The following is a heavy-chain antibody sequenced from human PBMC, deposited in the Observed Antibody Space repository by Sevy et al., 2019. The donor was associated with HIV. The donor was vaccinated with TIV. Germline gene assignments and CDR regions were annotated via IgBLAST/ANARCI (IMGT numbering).Heavy chain of an antibody. CDR3: ARGAFNHDYGDYRLDY. J-gene: IGHJ4*02. Sequence: SETLSLTCAVSGGSISSGGYSWSWIRQPPGKGLEWIGYIYHSGSTYYNPSLKSRVTISVDRSKNQFSLKLSSVTAADTAVYYCARGAFNHDYGDYRLDYWGQGTLVTVSS. V-gene: IGHV4-30-2*01. CDR1: GGSISSGGYS. D-gene: IGHD4-17*01. CDR2: IYHSGST.